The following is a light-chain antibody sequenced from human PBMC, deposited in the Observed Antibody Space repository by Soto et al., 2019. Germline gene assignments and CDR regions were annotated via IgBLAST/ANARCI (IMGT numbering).Light chain of an antibody. J-gene: IGLJ3*02. Sequence: QSVLTQPASVSGSPGQSITISCTGTSSAVGSYSLVSWYQQHPGKAPKLIIYAGTKRPSGISSRFSGSKSANTASLTISGLQAEDEADYYCCSYAGSTYWVFGGGTKLTDL. CDR1: SSAVGSYSL. V-gene: IGLV2-23*01. CDR3: CSYAGSTYWV. CDR2: AGT.